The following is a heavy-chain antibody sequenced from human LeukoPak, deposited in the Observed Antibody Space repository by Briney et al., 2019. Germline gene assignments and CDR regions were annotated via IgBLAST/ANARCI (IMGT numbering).Heavy chain of an antibody. J-gene: IGHJ4*02. V-gene: IGHV3-23*01. Sequence: TGGSLRLSCAASGFTFSSYAMSWVRQAPGKGLEWVSTISVSGGGTYYADSVKGRFTISRDNSKHTLYLQMNSLRAEDTAVYYCAKGQSNSGFDYWGQGTLVTVSS. D-gene: IGHD1-26*01. CDR1: GFTFSSYA. CDR2: ISVSGGGT. CDR3: AKGQSNSGFDY.